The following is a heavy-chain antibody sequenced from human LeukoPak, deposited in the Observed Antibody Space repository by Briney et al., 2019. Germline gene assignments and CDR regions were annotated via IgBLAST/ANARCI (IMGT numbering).Heavy chain of an antibody. CDR1: GGSISSNTYY. Sequence: SETLSLTRTVSGGSISSNTYYWSWIRQPPGKGLESIGYIYYSGSTNYNPSLKSRVTISIDTSKNQFSLKLSSVTAADTAVYYCARLGSGSYRDWGQGTLVTVSS. CDR3: ARLGSGSYRD. CDR2: IYYSGST. V-gene: IGHV4-61*01. D-gene: IGHD1-26*01. J-gene: IGHJ4*02.